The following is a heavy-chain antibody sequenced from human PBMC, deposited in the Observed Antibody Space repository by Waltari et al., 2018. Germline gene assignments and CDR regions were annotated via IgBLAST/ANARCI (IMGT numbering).Heavy chain of an antibody. V-gene: IGHV1-69*01. D-gene: IGHD4-17*01. CDR1: GGPFSSYA. CDR2: IIPIFGTA. Sequence: QVQLVQSGAEVQKPGSSVKVSCKASGGPFSSYAISWVRQAPGQGLEWMGGIIPIFGTANYAQKFHRVTITADESTSTAYMELSSLRSEDTAVYYCARADYGDAFDIWGQGTMVTVSS. CDR3: ARADYGDAFDI. J-gene: IGHJ3*02.